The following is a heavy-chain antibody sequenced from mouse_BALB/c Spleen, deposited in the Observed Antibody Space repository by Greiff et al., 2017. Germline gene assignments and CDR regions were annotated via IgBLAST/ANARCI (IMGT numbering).Heavy chain of an antibody. CDR3: ARYYGSPLWYFDV. D-gene: IGHD1-1*01. J-gene: IGHJ1*01. Sequence: EVQRVESGGGLVQPGGSLKLSCAASGFDFSRYWMSWVRQAPGKGLEWIGEINPDSSTINYTPSLKDKFIISRDNAKNTLYLQMSKVRSEDTALYYCARYYGSPLWYFDVWGAGTTVTVSS. V-gene: IGHV4-1*02. CDR2: INPDSSTI. CDR1: GFDFSRYW.